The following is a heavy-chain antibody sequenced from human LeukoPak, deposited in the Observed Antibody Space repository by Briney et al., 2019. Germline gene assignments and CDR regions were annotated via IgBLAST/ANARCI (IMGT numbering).Heavy chain of an antibody. Sequence: GRSLRLSCAASGFTFSSYAMHWVRQAPGKGLEWVAVISYDGSNKYYADSVKGRFTISRDNSKNTLYLQMNSLRAEDTAVYYCARDSGATIIVGWFDPWGQGTLVTVSS. D-gene: IGHD5-12*01. J-gene: IGHJ5*02. V-gene: IGHV3-30*04. CDR3: ARDSGATIIVGWFDP. CDR2: ISYDGSNK. CDR1: GFTFSSYA.